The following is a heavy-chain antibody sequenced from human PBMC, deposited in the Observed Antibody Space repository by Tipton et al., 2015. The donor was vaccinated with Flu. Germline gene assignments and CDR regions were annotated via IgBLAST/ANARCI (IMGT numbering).Heavy chain of an antibody. CDR2: ISYDGSNK. J-gene: IGHJ6*02. V-gene: IGHV3-30*01. Sequence: SLRLSCAASGFTFSSYAMHWVRQAPGKGLEWVAVISYDGSNKYYADSVKGRFTISRDNSKNTLYLQMNSLRAEDTAVYYCARSAGDDFWSGYLYYYYYYGMDVWGQGP. D-gene: IGHD3-3*01. CDR3: ARSAGDDFWSGYLYYYYYYGMDV. CDR1: GFTFSSYA.